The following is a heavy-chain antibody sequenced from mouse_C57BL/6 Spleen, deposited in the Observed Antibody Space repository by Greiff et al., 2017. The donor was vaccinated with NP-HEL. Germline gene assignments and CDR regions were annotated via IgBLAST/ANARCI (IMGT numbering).Heavy chain of an antibody. CDR3: ARNYGSSDY. J-gene: IGHJ2*01. D-gene: IGHD1-1*01. Sequence: EVQVVESGGGLVKPGGSLKLSCAASGFTFSSYAMSWVRQTPEKRLEWVATISDGGSYTYYPDNVKGRFTISRDNAKNNLYLQMSHLKSEDTAMYYCARNYGSSDYWGQGTTLTVSS. V-gene: IGHV5-4*01. CDR1: GFTFSSYA. CDR2: ISDGGSYT.